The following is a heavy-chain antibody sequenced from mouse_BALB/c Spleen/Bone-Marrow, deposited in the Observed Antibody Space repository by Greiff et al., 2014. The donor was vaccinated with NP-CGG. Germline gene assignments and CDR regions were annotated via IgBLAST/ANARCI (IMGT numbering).Heavy chain of an antibody. CDR3: SRGRRDALDY. Sequence: QVQLQQFGAELVKPGASVKLSCKASGYTFTSYYMYWVKQRPGQGLEWFGEINPSNGGTNFNEKFKNKATLTVDKSSSTAYMQLSSLTSEDSAVYYCSRGRRDALDYWGQGTSVTVSS. CDR2: INPSNGGT. CDR1: GYTFTSYY. J-gene: IGHJ4*01. V-gene: IGHV1S81*02.